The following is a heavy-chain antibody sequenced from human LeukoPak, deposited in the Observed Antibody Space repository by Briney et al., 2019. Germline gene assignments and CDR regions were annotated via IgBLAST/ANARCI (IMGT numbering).Heavy chain of an antibody. J-gene: IGHJ4*02. CDR1: GYTFSAYY. V-gene: IGHV1-2*02. CDR2: INPYTGDT. D-gene: IGHD4-23*01. CDR3: AKARYGGNLDSSFDY. Sequence: ASVKVSCKASGYTFSAYYMYWVREAPGQGLEWVGWINPYTGDTKYAQNFQGRVTMTRDTSISTVYMEVSRLRSDDTAVYYCAKARYGGNLDSSFDYWGQGTLVTVSS.